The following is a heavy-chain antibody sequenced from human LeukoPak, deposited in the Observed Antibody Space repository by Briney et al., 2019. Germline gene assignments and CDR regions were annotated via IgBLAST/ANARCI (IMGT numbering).Heavy chain of an antibody. Sequence: PGGSLRLSCAVSGFTFSRHWMHWVRQAPGKGLVWVSRIKADGSETNYADSVKGRFTVSRDNAKNTLYLQLNSLRVEDTAVYYCARDGDGWNFDYWGQGTLVTVSS. V-gene: IGHV3-74*01. CDR3: ARDGDGWNFDY. CDR1: GFTFSRHW. J-gene: IGHJ4*02. D-gene: IGHD5-24*01. CDR2: IKADGSET.